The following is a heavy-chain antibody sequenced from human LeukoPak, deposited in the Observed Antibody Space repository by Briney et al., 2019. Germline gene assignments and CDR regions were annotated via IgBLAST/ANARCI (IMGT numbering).Heavy chain of an antibody. Sequence: GGSLRLSCSASVFTFRSYAMQWVRQAPGKGLEYVSAITSNGGSTYYADSVKGRFTISRDNSKNTLYPQMRSLRPEDTVMYYCVKGGYSGYDHRDFWGQGTLVTVSS. CDR2: ITSNGGST. CDR3: VKGGYSGYDHRDF. V-gene: IGHV3-64D*06. D-gene: IGHD5-12*01. CDR1: VFTFRSYA. J-gene: IGHJ4*02.